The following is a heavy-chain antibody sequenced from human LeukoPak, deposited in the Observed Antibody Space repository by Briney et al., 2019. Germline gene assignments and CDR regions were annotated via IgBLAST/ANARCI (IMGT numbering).Heavy chain of an antibody. CDR2: IKQDGRER. D-gene: IGHD3-3*01. V-gene: IGHV3-7*01. Sequence: GGSLRLSCAASGFTFTNYWMTWVRQAPGKGLEWVANIKQDGRERNYVDSVKSRFTISRDNAKNSLYLQMNSLRAEDTAVYYCVRENWAPYDWGQGTLVTVSS. CDR1: GFTFTNYW. CDR3: VRENWAPYD. J-gene: IGHJ4*02.